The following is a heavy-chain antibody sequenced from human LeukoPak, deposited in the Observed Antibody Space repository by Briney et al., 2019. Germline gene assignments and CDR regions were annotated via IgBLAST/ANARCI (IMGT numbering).Heavy chain of an antibody. J-gene: IGHJ3*02. CDR2: INHSGST. D-gene: IGHD3-22*01. Sequence: SETLSLTCVVSGGSISSTSYYWSWIRQPPGKGLEWIGEINHSGSTNYNPSLKSRVTISVDTSKNQFSLKLSSVTAADTAVYYCACLTTADAFDIWGQGTMVTVSS. V-gene: IGHV4-39*07. CDR3: ACLTTADAFDI. CDR1: GGSISSTSYY.